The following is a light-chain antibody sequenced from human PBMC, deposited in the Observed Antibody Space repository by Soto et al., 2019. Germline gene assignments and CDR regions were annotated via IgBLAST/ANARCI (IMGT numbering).Light chain of an antibody. CDR3: QSYDSSLSGYV. CDR1: SSNIGAGYD. J-gene: IGLJ1*01. V-gene: IGLV1-40*01. CDR2: GNS. Sequence: QSVLTQPPSVSGAPGQRVTISCTGSSSNIGAGYDVHWYQQLPGTAPKLLIYGNSTRPSGVPDRFSGSKSGTSASLAITGLQAEDEANDSCQSYDSSLSGYVFGTGTKVTGL.